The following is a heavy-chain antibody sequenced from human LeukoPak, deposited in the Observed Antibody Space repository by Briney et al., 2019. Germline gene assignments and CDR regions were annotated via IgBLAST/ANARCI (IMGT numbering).Heavy chain of an antibody. CDR1: GYTFTGYY. V-gene: IGHV1-2*02. CDR3: ARAADYYDSSGFSPNYMDV. D-gene: IGHD3-22*01. Sequence: ASVKVSCKASGYTFTGYYMHWVRQAPGQGLEWMGWINPNSGGTNYAQKFQGRVTMTRDTSISTAYMELSRLRSDDTAVYYCARAADYYDSSGFSPNYMDVWGKGTTVTVS. J-gene: IGHJ6*03. CDR2: INPNSGGT.